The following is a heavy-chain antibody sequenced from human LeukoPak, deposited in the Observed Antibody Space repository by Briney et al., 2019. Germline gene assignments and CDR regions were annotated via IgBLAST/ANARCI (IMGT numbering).Heavy chain of an antibody. D-gene: IGHD3-22*01. CDR3: ASTYYSSGYYYALTPDQPEYFQH. V-gene: IGHV3-11*01. CDR2: ISSSGSTI. Sequence: GGSLRLSCAASGFTFSDYYMSWIRQAPGKGLEWVSYISSSGSTIYYADSVKGRFTISRDNAKNSLYLQMNSLRAEDTAVYYCASTYYSSGYYYALTPDQPEYFQHWGQGTLVTVSS. J-gene: IGHJ1*01. CDR1: GFTFSDYY.